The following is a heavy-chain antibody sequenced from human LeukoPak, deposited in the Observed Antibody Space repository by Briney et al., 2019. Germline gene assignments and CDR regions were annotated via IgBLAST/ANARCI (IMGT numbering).Heavy chain of an antibody. V-gene: IGHV1-2*02. CDR1: GXTFTGYY. D-gene: IGHD6-13*01. CDR3: AREIWQQLVFGFDY. Sequence: KASGXTFTGYYMHWVRQAPGQGLEWMACITPNTGSTNYSQKFQPRVTITRHTSISTAYMELSRLRSDDTAVYYCAREIWQQLVFGFDYWGQGTLVTVSS. CDR2: ITPNTGST. J-gene: IGHJ4*02.